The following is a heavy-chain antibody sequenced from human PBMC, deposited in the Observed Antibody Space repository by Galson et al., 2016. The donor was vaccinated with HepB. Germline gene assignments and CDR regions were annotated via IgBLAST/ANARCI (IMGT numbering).Heavy chain of an antibody. CDR2: ISGSGGST. J-gene: IGHJ4*02. CDR1: GFTFITCA. Sequence: SLRLSCAASGFTFITCAMSWVRQAPGKGLEWVSTISGSGGSTYYADSVKGRFTISRDNSKNTLYLQMNSLRAEDTAVYYCAKGYGLWDYWGQGTLVTVSS. CDR3: AKGYGLWDY. D-gene: IGHD5-18*01. V-gene: IGHV3-23*01.